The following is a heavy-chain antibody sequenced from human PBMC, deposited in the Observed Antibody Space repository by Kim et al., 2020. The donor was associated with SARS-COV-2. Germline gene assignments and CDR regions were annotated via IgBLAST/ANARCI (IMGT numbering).Heavy chain of an antibody. D-gene: IGHD5-12*01. CDR3: ARDWRGYSGFSGPMFDY. CDR1: GGSISSGNW. V-gene: IGHV4-4*02. CDR2: IYHSGST. Sequence: SETLSLTCAVSGGSISSGNWWTWLRQPPGKGLEWIGQIYHSGSTNYNPSLKSRVTFSLDKSKNQFSLKLSSVTAADTALYYCARDWRGYSGFSGPMFDY. J-gene: IGHJ4*01.